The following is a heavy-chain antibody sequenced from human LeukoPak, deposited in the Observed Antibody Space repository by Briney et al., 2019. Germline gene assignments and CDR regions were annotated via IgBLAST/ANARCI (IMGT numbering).Heavy chain of an antibody. Sequence: SETLSHTCTVSGGAISSGDYYWSWIRQPPGKGLEWIGYIYYSGSTYYNPSLKSRVTISVDTSKNQFSLKLSSVTAADTAVYYCARETGSYSERAFDIWGQGTMVTVSS. CDR3: ARETGSYSERAFDI. V-gene: IGHV4-30-4*08. CDR2: IYYSGST. D-gene: IGHD1-26*01. CDR1: GGAISSGDYY. J-gene: IGHJ3*02.